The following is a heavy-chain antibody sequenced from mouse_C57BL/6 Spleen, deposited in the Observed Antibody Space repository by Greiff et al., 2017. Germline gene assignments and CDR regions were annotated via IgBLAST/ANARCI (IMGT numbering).Heavy chain of an antibody. CDR1: GYTFTSYW. CDR2: IHPGSGST. CDR3: ARVWDVYAMDY. D-gene: IGHD4-1*01. J-gene: IGHJ4*01. Sequence: QVHVKQPGAELVKPGASVKMSCKASGYTFTSYWITWVKQRPGQGLEWIGDIHPGSGSTNYNEKFKSKATLTVDTSSSTAYMQLSSLTSEDSAVYYCARVWDVYAMDYWGQGTSVTVSS. V-gene: IGHV1-55*01.